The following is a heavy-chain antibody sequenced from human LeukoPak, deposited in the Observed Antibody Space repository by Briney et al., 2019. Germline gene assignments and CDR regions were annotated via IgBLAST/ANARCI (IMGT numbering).Heavy chain of an antibody. CDR3: ARGLYCSSSNSCYDYGMDV. J-gene: IGHJ6*02. CDR1: GGSFRSFG. CDR2: IIPILGTP. D-gene: IGHD2-2*01. Sequence: ASVKVSCKASGGSFRSFGLNWVRQAPGQGLEWMGGIIPILGTPKYAQKLQGRVTITADESTSAAYMELSSLRYEDTAVYYCARGLYCSSSNSCYDYGMDVWGQGTTVTVSS. V-gene: IGHV1-69*13.